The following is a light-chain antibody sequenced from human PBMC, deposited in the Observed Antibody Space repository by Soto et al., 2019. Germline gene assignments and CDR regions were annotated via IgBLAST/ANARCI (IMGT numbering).Light chain of an antibody. CDR3: QQSDSIPIT. J-gene: IGKJ5*01. CDR2: AAS. V-gene: IGKV3D-15*01. CDR1: QSVSSN. Sequence: EIVMTQSPATLSVSPGERATLSCRASQSVSSNLAWYQQKPGQVPRLLMYAASSRATGIPDRFSGSGSGTDFTLTISRLEAEDFATYFCQQSDSIPITFGQGTRLENK.